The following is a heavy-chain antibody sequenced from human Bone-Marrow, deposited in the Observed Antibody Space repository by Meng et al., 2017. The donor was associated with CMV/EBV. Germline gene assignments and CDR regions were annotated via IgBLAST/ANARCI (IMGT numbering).Heavy chain of an antibody. CDR1: GCTLSGYTCY. J-gene: IGHJ4*02. Sequence: SGCTLSGYTCYWGWIRQPPGKGLEWIESIYYSESTYYNPSLTSRVTISVDTSTNQFSLKLSSVTAADTAVYYCARAGWSGYYTHFDYWGQGTLVTVSS. CDR3: ARAGWSGYYTHFDY. D-gene: IGHD3-3*01. CDR2: IYYSEST. V-gene: IGHV4-39*07.